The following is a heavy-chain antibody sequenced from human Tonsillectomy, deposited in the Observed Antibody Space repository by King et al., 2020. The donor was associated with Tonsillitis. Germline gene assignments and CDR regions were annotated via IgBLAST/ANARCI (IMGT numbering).Heavy chain of an antibody. CDR3: ARGPRPQXXYYMXV. V-gene: IGHV3-53*04. CDR2: IFSGGNT. D-gene: IGHD6-25*01. Sequence: VQLVESGGGLVQPGGSLRLSCAASGFTVSSNYMGWVRQAPGRGLEWLSVIFSGGNTYYADSVRGRFTISRHNSENTLYLQMNSLRAEDTAVYYCARGPRPQXXYYMXVWGKGTXVTXS. CDR1: GFTVSSNY. J-gene: IGHJ6*03.